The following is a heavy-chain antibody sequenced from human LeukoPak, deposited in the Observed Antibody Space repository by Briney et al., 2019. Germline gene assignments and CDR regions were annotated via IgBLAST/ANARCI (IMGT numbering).Heavy chain of an antibody. CDR1: GGSISSSSYY. D-gene: IGHD1-20*01. Sequence: PESLSLTCTVSGGSISSSSYYWGWVRQPPGKGLEWIVSIYYSGSAYYNPSLKSRFTISVDTSKNQFSQKLTSVTAADTAVYYCARGSNNWTVDTFDIWRQGTMVPVFS. CDR3: ARGSNNWTVDTFDI. J-gene: IGHJ3*02. CDR2: IYYSGSA. V-gene: IGHV4-39*07.